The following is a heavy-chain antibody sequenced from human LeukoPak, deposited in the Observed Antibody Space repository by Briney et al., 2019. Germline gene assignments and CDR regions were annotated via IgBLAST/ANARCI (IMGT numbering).Heavy chain of an antibody. CDR2: INAGSGNT. CDR1: GYTFTSYG. J-gene: IGHJ6*03. V-gene: IGHV1-18*03. Sequence: GASVKVSCKASGYTFTSYGISWVRQAPGQRLEWMGWINAGSGNTKYSQEFQGRVTITRDTSASTAYMEVSSLRSDDMAVYYCARARYETRIWPKSRYDYYYYMDVWGKGTTVTVSS. D-gene: IGHD3-3*01. CDR3: ARARYETRIWPKSRYDYYYYMDV.